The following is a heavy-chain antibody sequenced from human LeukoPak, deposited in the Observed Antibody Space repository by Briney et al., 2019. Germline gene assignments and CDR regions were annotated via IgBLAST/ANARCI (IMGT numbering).Heavy chain of an antibody. CDR2: IKSENDGGTT. D-gene: IGHD3-3*01. Sequence: GGSLRLSCAASGFTFRTAWMSWVRQAPGKGLEWAGRIKSENDGGTTDYAAPVKGRFTISRDDSKNTLYLQMNSLKTEDTAVYYCTTRWSQVDVWGKGTTVTVSS. CDR1: GFTFRTAW. CDR3: TTRWSQVDV. J-gene: IGHJ6*04. V-gene: IGHV3-15*01.